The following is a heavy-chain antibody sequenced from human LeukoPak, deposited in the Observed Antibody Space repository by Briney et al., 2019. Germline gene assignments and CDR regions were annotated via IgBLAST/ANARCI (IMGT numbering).Heavy chain of an antibody. J-gene: IGHJ4*02. V-gene: IGHV4-34*01. Sequence: PSETLSLTCAVYGGSFSAYFWNWIRQPPGKGLEWIGEINHSGSTNYNPSLKSRVTISVDTPKNQFSLKLSSVTAADTAVYYCARAQAFSDYWGQGTLVTVSS. CDR2: INHSGST. CDR3: ARAQAFSDY. CDR1: GGSFSAYF. D-gene: IGHD3-3*01.